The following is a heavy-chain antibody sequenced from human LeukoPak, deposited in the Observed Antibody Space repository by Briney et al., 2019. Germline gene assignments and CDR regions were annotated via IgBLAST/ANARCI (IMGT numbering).Heavy chain of an antibody. Sequence: GGSLRLSCTASGFTFSTYMMNWVRQAPGKGLEWVSSISTSSSYIYYADSVKGRFTISRHNAKNSLYLQMNSLRAEDTAVYYCARDLSGVTGYTYGRGIDYWGQGTLVTVSS. CDR1: GFTFSTYM. J-gene: IGHJ4*02. CDR2: ISTSSSYI. D-gene: IGHD5-18*01. V-gene: IGHV3-21*01. CDR3: ARDLSGVTGYTYGRGIDY.